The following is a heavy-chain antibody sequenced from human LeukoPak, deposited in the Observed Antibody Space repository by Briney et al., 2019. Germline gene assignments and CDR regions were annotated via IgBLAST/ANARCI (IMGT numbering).Heavy chain of an antibody. D-gene: IGHD4-11*01. CDR2: INHSGST. CDR3: ARFDSNYPTYYFDY. Sequence: SETLSLTCAVYGGSFSGYYWSWIRQPLGKGLEWIGEINHSGSTNYNPSLKSRVTISVDTSKNQFSLKLSSVTAADTAVYYCARFDSNYPTYYFDYWGQGTLVTVSS. J-gene: IGHJ4*02. CDR1: GGSFSGYY. V-gene: IGHV4-34*01.